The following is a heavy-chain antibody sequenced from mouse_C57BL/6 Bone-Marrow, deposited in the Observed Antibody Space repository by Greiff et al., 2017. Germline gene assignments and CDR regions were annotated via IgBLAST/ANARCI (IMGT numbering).Heavy chain of an antibody. D-gene: IGHD2-3*01. J-gene: IGHJ3*01. CDR2: IDPSDSYT. CDR1: GYTFTSYW. Sequence: QVQLQQPGAELVKPGASVKLSCKASGYTFTSYWMQWVKQRPGQGLEWIGEIDPSDSYTNYNQKFKGKATLTVDTSSSTAYMQLSSLTSEDSAVYYCAREDGYYSDWFAYWGQGTLVTVSA. V-gene: IGHV1-50*01. CDR3: AREDGYYSDWFAY.